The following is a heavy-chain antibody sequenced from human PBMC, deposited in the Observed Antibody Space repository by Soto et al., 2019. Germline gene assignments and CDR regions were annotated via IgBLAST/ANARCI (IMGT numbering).Heavy chain of an antibody. V-gene: IGHV1-45*02. CDR1: GYTFTYSY. J-gene: IGHJ3*02. Sequence: ASVKVSCKASGYTFTYSYRHWVRQAPGQALEWMGWITPFNGNTNYAQKFQDRVTITRDRSMSTAYMELSSLRSEDTAMYYCASYMATGDAFDIWGQGTMVTVSS. CDR2: ITPFNGNT. CDR3: ASYMATGDAFDI. D-gene: IGHD5-12*01.